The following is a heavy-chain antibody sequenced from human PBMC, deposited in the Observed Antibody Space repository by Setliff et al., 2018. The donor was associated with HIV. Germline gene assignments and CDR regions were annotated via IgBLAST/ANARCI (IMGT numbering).Heavy chain of an antibody. CDR2: INHSGIT. V-gene: IGHV4-34*01. J-gene: IGHJ4*02. CDR1: GGSFSASY. Sequence: NPSETLSLTCAVYGGSFSASYWSWIRQAPGKGLEWIGEINHSGITHYNPSLETRVTMFVDTSKNQFSLRLSPVTAADTAIYDCAKGPRGLGLRYFFDYWAQGSPVTVSS. D-gene: IGHD3-10*01. CDR3: AKGPRGLGLRYFFDY.